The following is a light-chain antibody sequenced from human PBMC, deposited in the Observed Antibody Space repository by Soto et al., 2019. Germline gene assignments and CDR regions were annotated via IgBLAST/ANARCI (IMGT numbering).Light chain of an antibody. V-gene: IGLV2-14*01. Sequence: QSVLTQPASVSGSPGQSITISCTGTSSDVGGYNHVSWYQHSPGKAPKLILFAVSDRPSGVSHRFSGSKSGNTASLTISGLQVEDEADYYCCSYTSFSTVVFGGGTKVTVL. CDR2: AVS. CDR3: CSYTSFSTVV. J-gene: IGLJ2*01. CDR1: SSDVGGYNH.